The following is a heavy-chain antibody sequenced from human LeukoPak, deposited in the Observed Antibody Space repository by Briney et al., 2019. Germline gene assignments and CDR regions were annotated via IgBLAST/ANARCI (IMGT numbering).Heavy chain of an antibody. CDR1: GFNFSRYA. D-gene: IGHD1-26*01. CDR2: FSGSGGST. Sequence: GGSLRLSYGASGFNFSRYAMSGVPQAPGKALECVSAFSGSGGSTCYADSVKGRFTISRDKSKNTLYLQINNLRAEDTAVYYCTKHTSGSYPYYFDYWGQGTLVAVSS. CDR3: TKHTSGSYPYYFDY. J-gene: IGHJ4*02. V-gene: IGHV3-23*01.